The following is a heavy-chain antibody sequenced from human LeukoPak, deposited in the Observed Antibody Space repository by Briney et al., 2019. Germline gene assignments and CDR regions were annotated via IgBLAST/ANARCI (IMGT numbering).Heavy chain of an antibody. CDR2: IKSKTDGGTT. Sequence: GGSLRLSCAASGFTFSNAWMSWVRQAPGEGLEWVGRIKSKTDGGTTDYAAPVKGRFTISKADSKNTLYLQMNSLKTEDTAVYYCTTNGIAAAGKRGYYYYYYYMDVWGKGTTVTVSS. J-gene: IGHJ6*03. V-gene: IGHV3-15*01. CDR3: TTNGIAAAGKRGYYYYYYYMDV. D-gene: IGHD6-13*01. CDR1: GFTFSNAW.